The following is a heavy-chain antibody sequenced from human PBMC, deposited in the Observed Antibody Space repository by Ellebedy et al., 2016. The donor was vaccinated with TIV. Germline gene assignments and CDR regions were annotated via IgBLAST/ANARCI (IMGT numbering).Heavy chain of an antibody. V-gene: IGHV1-18*04. CDR2: IGTYEGNT. Sequence: AASVKVSCKASGYTFTTYGITWVRQAPGQGPEWMGWIGTYEGNTKYAQKLQGRVTMTRDTSTSTAYMELRSLRSDDPAVYYCARDRDGSSSSDFQHWGPGTLVTVSS. D-gene: IGHD6-6*01. CDR1: GYTFTTYG. CDR3: ARDRDGSSSSDFQH. J-gene: IGHJ1*01.